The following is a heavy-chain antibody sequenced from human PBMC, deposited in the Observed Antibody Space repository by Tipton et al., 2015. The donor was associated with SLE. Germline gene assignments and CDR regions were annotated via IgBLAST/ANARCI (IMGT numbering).Heavy chain of an antibody. CDR2: IYYSGST. D-gene: IGHD6-13*01. J-gene: IGHJ4*02. CDR1: GGSISSYY. Sequence: TLSLTCTVSGGSISSYYWSWIRQPPGKGLEWIGYIYYSGSTNYNPSLKSRVTISVDTSKNQFSLKLSSVTAADTAVYYCASCIAAAGPSDYWGQGTLVTVSS. CDR3: ASCIAAAGPSDY. V-gene: IGHV4-59*08.